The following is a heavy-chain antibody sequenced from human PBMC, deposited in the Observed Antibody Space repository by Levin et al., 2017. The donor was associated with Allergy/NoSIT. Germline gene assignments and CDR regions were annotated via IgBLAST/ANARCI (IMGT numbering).Heavy chain of an antibody. J-gene: IGHJ4*02. D-gene: IGHD3-16*02. V-gene: IGHV1-69*01. CDR2: IIPMFGSA. CDR1: GNAFSSYT. CDR3: ARRDLGSYLDFED. Sequence: KISCKTSGNAFSSYTFSWVRQAPGQDLEWMGGIIPMFGSAEYAEDFQGRLTITADESTRTVSMELSALMSEDTAVYYCARRDLGSYLDFEDWGQGTLVTVST.